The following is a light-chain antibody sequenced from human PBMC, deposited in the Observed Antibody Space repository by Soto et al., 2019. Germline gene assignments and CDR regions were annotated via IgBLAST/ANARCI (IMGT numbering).Light chain of an antibody. CDR1: SSDVNDYKF. CDR3: CSYAGTYSYV. Sequence: QSALTQPRSVSGYPGQSVTISCTGTSSDVNDYKFVSWYQQHPGKAPKLMIFDVSERPSGVPDRFSASKSGNTASLSISGLQAEDEADYYCCSYAGTYSYVFGSGTKV. CDR2: DVS. J-gene: IGLJ1*01. V-gene: IGLV2-11*01.